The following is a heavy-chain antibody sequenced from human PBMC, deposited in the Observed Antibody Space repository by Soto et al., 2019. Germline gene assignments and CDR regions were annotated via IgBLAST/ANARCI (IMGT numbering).Heavy chain of an antibody. J-gene: IGHJ6*02. D-gene: IGHD6-19*01. Sequence: QVQLVESGGGVVQPGRSLRLSCAASGFTFSSYAMHWVRQAPGKGLEWVAVISYDGSNKYYADSVKGRFTISRDNFKNTLYLQMNSLRAEDTAVHYCASRSSGWYALPYYYYGMDVWGQGTTVTVSS. CDR2: ISYDGSNK. CDR1: GFTFSSYA. CDR3: ASRSSGWYALPYYYYGMDV. V-gene: IGHV3-30-3*01.